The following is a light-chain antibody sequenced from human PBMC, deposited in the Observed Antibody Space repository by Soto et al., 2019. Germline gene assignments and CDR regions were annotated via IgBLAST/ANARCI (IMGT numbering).Light chain of an antibody. J-gene: IGLJ2*01. Sequence: QSALTQPASVSGSPGQSITISCTGTSSDVGGYKYVSWYQLHPGKAPKLMIYEVSNRPSGISNRFSASKSGNTASLTISGLQAEDEADYYCLLYYGAAVVFGGGTKLTVL. CDR3: LLYYGAAVV. V-gene: IGLV2-14*01. CDR2: EVS. CDR1: SSDVGGYKY.